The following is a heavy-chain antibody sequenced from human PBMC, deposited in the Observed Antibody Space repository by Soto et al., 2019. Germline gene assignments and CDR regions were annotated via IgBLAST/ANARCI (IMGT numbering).Heavy chain of an antibody. CDR3: ARGVGGELSLKDYFDP. J-gene: IGHJ5*02. Sequence: QLVDSGGGWVKPGGSLRLSCEVSGFDVADFYMTWIRQAPGKGLEWISYISSGGSYTNYADSVKGRFSVSRDTAKKSVYLQMNNLRANDTAVYYCARGVGGELSLKDYFDPWGQGTLVTVSS. CDR1: GFDVADFY. V-gene: IGHV3-11*05. CDR2: ISSGGSYT. D-gene: IGHD1-26*01.